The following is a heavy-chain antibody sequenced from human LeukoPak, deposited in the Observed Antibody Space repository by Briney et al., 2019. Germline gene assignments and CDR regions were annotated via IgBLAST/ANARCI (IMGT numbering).Heavy chain of an antibody. CDR1: GFTFDDYG. CDR2: INHSGST. D-gene: IGHD3-16*02. J-gene: IGHJ4*02. Sequence: GSLRLSCAASGFTFDDYGMSWIRQPPGKGLEWIGEINHSGSTNYNPSLKSRVTISVDTSKNQFSLKLSSVTAADTAVYYCARGDYDYVWGSYRNRGSFDYWGQGTLVTVSS. CDR3: ARGDYDYVWGSYRNRGSFDY. V-gene: IGHV4-34*01.